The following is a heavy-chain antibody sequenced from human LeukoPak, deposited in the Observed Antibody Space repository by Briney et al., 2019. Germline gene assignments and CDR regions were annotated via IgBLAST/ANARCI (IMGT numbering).Heavy chain of an antibody. CDR2: ITTSSTYI. V-gene: IGHV3-21*06. J-gene: IGHJ6*03. Sequence: ETLSLTCAVYGGSFSGYYWSWVRQAPGKGLEWVSSITTSSTYIYYADSVKGRFTISRDNAKNSLYLQMNSLRAEDTAIYYCARDPYNGNYGPHYYYYMDVWGKGTTVTISS. CDR1: GGSFSGYY. D-gene: IGHD1-26*01. CDR3: ARDPYNGNYGPHYYYYMDV.